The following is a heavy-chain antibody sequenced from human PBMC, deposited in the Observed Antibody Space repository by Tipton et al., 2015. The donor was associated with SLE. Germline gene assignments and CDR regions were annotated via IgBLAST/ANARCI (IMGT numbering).Heavy chain of an antibody. Sequence: SLRLSCAGAGFTVSRNYMSWVRQAPGKGLEWVSIIWYDGSNKYYADSVKGRFTISRDNSKNTLYLQMNSLRAEDTAVYYCAKDMVATILGPFDYWGQGTLVTVSS. V-gene: IGHV3-30*02. CDR1: GFTVSRNY. CDR3: AKDMVATILGPFDY. CDR2: IWYDGSNK. J-gene: IGHJ4*02. D-gene: IGHD5-12*01.